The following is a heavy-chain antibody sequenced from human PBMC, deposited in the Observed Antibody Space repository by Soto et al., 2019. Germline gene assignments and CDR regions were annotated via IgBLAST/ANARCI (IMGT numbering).Heavy chain of an antibody. CDR1: GFTFSSYS. V-gene: IGHV3-48*02. CDR2: ISSSSSTI. D-gene: IGHD4-17*01. CDR3: ASGKDYAEGGY. Sequence: EVQLVESGGGLVQPGGSLRLSCAASGFTFSSYSMNWVRQAPGKGLEWVSYISSSSSTIYYADSVKGRFTISRDNAKNSLYLQMNSPRDEETAVYYCASGKDYAEGGYWGQGTLVTVSS. J-gene: IGHJ4*02.